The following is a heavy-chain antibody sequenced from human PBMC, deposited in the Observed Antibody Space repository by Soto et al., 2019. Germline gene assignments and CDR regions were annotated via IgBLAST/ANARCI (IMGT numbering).Heavy chain of an antibody. CDR3: TSEYYDSSGQKN. CDR1: GFTFSIYA. D-gene: IGHD3-22*01. CDR2: ILTKTDGGTT. Sequence: PGGSLRLSCAASGFTFSIYAMNWVCQAPGKGLEWVGRILTKTDGGTTDYAAPVKGRFTISRDDSTNTLYLQMNSLKIEDTAVYYCTSEYYDSSGQKNWGQGSLVTVSS. J-gene: IGHJ4*02. V-gene: IGHV3-15*07.